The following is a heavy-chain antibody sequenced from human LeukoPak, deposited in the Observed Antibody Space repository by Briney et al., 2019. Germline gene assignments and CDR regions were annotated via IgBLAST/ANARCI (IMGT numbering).Heavy chain of an antibody. Sequence: PSETLSLTCTVSGYSISSGYYWGWIRQPPGKGLEWFGSIYHSGSTYYNPSLKSRVTISVDTSKNQFSLSLSSVTAADTAVYYCARITFVVEGYGMDVWGQGTTVTVSS. J-gene: IGHJ6*02. CDR3: ARITFVVEGYGMDV. CDR2: IYHSGST. V-gene: IGHV4-38-2*02. CDR1: GYSISSGYY. D-gene: IGHD2-21*01.